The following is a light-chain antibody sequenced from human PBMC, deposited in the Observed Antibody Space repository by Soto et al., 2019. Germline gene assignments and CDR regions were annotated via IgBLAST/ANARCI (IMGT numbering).Light chain of an antibody. CDR1: QSVSSD. V-gene: IGKV3-15*01. CDR3: QQYNNWPFT. J-gene: IGKJ3*01. CDR2: DTS. Sequence: EIVMTQSPAPLSVSPGERATLSCRASQSVSSDLAWYQQKPGQAPRLLIYDTSTRATGIPASFSGSGSGTEFTLTISSLQSEDSAVYYCQQYNNWPFTFGPGTKVDIK.